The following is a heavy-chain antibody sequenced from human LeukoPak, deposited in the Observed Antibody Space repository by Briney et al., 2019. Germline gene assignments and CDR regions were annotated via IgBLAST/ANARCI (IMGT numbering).Heavy chain of an antibody. Sequence: GGSLRLSCAASGFTFSSYAMSWVRQAPGKGLEWVSAISGSGGSTYYADSVKGRFTISRDNSKNTPYLQMNSLRAEDTAVYYCAKDLSLATIAYDYWGQGTLVTVSS. V-gene: IGHV3-23*01. CDR3: AKDLSLATIAYDY. CDR2: ISGSGGST. D-gene: IGHD5-12*01. CDR1: GFTFSSYA. J-gene: IGHJ4*02.